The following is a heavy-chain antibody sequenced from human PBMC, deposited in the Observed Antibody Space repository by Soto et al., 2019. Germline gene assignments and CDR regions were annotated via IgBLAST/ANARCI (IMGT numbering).Heavy chain of an antibody. CDR1: GFTFSSYG. V-gene: IGHV3-30*18. D-gene: IGHD6-13*01. CDR2: ISYDGSNK. CDR3: AKDRKLDPYYYYGMDV. Sequence: QVQLVESGGGVVQPGRSLRLSCAASGFTFSSYGMHWVRQAPGKGLEWVAVISYDGSNKYYADSVKGRFTISRDNSKNTLYLQMNSLRAEDTAVYYCAKDRKLDPYYYYGMDVRGQGTTVTVSS. J-gene: IGHJ6*02.